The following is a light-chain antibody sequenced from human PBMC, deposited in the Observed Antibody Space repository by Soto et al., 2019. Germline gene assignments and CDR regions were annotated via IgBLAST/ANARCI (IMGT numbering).Light chain of an antibody. V-gene: IGLV1-40*01. CDR2: ATI. CDR3: QSVDISLGGSL. Sequence: QSALTQPPSVSGVPGQRVTISCAGSSSNIGAGYSIHWYQQLPGTAPKLLIYATINRPSGVPDRFSGSKSGTSASLAITGLQAEDEADYYCQSVDISLGGSLFGGGTQLTVL. CDR1: SSNIGAGYS. J-gene: IGLJ2*01.